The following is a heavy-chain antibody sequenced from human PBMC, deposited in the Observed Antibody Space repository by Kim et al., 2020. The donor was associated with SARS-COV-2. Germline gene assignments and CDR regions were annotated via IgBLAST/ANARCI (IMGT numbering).Heavy chain of an antibody. Sequence: GGSLRLSCAASGFTFTNYWMHWVRQAPGKGLVWVSRIRPAGSETGYSDSVRGRFTISRDIAKNMLYLQMNSLTAEDTAVYYCTRDARLTIVSPGAFDIWGRGTMVTVSS. CDR1: GFTFTNYW. CDR3: TRDARLTIVSPGAFDI. J-gene: IGHJ3*02. D-gene: IGHD3-10*01. V-gene: IGHV3-74*01. CDR2: IRPAGSET.